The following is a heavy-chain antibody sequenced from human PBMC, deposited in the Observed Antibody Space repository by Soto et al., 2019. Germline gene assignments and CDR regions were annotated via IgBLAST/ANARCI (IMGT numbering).Heavy chain of an antibody. J-gene: IGHJ2*01. CDR2: INDRGSI. CDR1: GGSFSGYY. D-gene: IGHD3-9*01. CDR3: ARESHDILTGPPWVWYFDL. Sequence: QVQLQQWGAGPLRPLETLSLTCGVSGGSFSGYYWAWIRQSPGKGLEWIGEINDRGSINYNPSLKSRVSISVDPSKNYYSLNLRSVTAADTAVYYGARESHDILTGPPWVWYFDLWGRGTLVTVSS. V-gene: IGHV4-34*01.